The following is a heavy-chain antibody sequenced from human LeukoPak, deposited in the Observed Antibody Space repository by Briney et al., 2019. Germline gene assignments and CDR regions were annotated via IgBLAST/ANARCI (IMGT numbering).Heavy chain of an antibody. CDR3: ARRSYGNDGENWFDP. V-gene: IGHV5-51*01. D-gene: IGHD3-16*01. CDR1: GYSFTSYW. Sequence: GESLKLSCKGSGYSFTSYWIGWVRQMPGKGLEWMGIIYPGDSDTRYSPSFQGQVTISADKSISTAYLQWSSLKASDTAMYYCARRSYGNDGENWFDPWGQGTLVTVSS. CDR2: IYPGDSDT. J-gene: IGHJ5*02.